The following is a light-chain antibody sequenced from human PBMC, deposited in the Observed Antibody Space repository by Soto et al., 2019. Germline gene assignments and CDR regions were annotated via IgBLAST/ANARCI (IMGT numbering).Light chain of an antibody. CDR3: QQRSNWPST. CDR2: GAS. V-gene: IGKV3-11*01. J-gene: IGKJ5*01. CDR1: QSVSIN. Sequence: ESVLTQSPGTLCLSPGERANLSCRASQSVSINLAWYQQKPGQAPRLLIYGASTRATGIPARFSGSGSGTDFTLTITSLEPEDFAVYYCQQRSNWPSTFGQGTRLEIK.